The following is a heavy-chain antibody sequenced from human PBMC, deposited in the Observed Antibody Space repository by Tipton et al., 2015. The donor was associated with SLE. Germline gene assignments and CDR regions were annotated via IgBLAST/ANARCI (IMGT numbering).Heavy chain of an antibody. CDR2: VYTTGST. D-gene: IGHD3-22*01. Sequence: TLSLTCTVSGASTSSGYYYWTWVRQPAGKGLEWIGHVYTTGSTSYNPSLQSRLTISVDTSKNQFSLKLSSVTAADTAVYYCARHYYDSSGYFSFYYFDSWGQGALVTVSS. V-gene: IGHV4-61*09. CDR1: GASTSSGYYY. CDR3: ARHYYDSSGYFSFYYFDS. J-gene: IGHJ4*02.